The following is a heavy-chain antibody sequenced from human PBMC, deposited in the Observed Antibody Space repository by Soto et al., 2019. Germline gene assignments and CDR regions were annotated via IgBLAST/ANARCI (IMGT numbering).Heavy chain of an antibody. CDR1: GFTFSSYA. Sequence: PGRSLRLSCAASGFTFSSYAMSWVRQAPGKGREWVSATSGSGGSTYYADSVKGRFTISRDNYKNTLYLQMNSLRAEDTAVYYCAKSGYYGSGPANRLLPEFDYWGQGTLVTVSS. CDR2: TSGSGGST. CDR3: AKSGYYGSGPANRLLPEFDY. V-gene: IGHV3-23*01. D-gene: IGHD3-10*01. J-gene: IGHJ4*02.